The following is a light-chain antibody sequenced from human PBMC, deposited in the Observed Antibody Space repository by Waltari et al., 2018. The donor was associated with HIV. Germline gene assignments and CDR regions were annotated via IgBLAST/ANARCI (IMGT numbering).Light chain of an antibody. Sequence: ETVMTQSPATLSVSPGERATLSCRASENVYTNLAWYQQKPGQAPRLLIYAASIRDTGVPVRFSGSGSGTVFTLTINIRQSEDFAVYYCQQYNRRPPWTFGQGTKVEVK. J-gene: IGKJ1*01. CDR1: ENVYTN. V-gene: IGKV3D-15*03. CDR3: QQYNRRPPWT. CDR2: AAS.